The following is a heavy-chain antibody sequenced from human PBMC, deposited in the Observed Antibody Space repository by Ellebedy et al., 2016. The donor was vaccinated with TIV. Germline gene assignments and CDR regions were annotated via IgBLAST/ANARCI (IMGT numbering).Heavy chain of an antibody. CDR1: GGAISSGNYY. J-gene: IGHJ3*02. V-gene: IGHV4-31*03. D-gene: IGHD2/OR15-2a*01. Sequence: SETLSLXXTVSGGAISSGNYYWSWIRQHPGKGLEWIGYIYYSGSTEYNPSLKSRVTISVDTSKNQFSLKLNSVTAADTAVYYCARGTGLYAWGAFDIWGQGTMVTVSS. CDR2: IYYSGST. CDR3: ARGTGLYAWGAFDI.